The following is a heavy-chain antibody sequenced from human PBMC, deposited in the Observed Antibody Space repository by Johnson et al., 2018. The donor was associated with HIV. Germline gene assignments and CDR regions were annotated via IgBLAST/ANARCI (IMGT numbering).Heavy chain of an antibody. V-gene: IGHV3-64*04. D-gene: IGHD3-16*02. CDR3: AKVGGSHDYVWGSYPGN. CDR1: GFTFSSYA. Sequence: QVQLVESGGGVVQPGRSLRLSCAASGFTFSSYAMHWVRQAPGRGLEYVSAIASKGDNSDVANSVKGRFTISRDNSKNTLYLQMKSLRAEDTAVYYCAKVGGSHDYVWGSYPGNWGQGTMVIVSS. CDR2: IASKGDNS. J-gene: IGHJ3*01.